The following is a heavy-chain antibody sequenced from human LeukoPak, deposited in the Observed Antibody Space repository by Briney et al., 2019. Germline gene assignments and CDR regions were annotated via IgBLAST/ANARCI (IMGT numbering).Heavy chain of an antibody. Sequence: GGSLRLSCAASGFDFSAYSMHWVRQVPGKGLEWVSSITSTTDIYYGDSVKGRFTISRDNARNSLSLQMSSLRSEDTAVYYCARETGEWLLDYWGQGTLVTVSS. CDR2: ITSTTDI. CDR1: GFDFSAYS. V-gene: IGHV3-69-1*01. CDR3: ARETGEWLLDY. J-gene: IGHJ4*02. D-gene: IGHD3-3*01.